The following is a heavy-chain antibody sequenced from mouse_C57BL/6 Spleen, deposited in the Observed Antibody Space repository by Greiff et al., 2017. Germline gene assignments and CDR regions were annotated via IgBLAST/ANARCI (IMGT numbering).Heavy chain of an antibody. CDR3: ARDYYLDY. D-gene: IGHD2-1*01. CDR2: INPNNGGT. J-gene: IGHJ2*01. Sequence: VQLQQSGPELVKPGASVKISCKASGYTFTDYYMNWVKQSHGKSLEWIGDINPNNGGTSYNQKFKGKATLTVDKSSSTAYMELRSLTSEDSAVXYCARDYYLDYWGQGTTLTVSS. CDR1: GYTFTDYY. V-gene: IGHV1-26*01.